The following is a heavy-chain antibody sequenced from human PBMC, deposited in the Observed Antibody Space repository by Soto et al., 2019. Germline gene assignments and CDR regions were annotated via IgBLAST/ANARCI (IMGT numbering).Heavy chain of an antibody. J-gene: IGHJ5*02. V-gene: IGHV1-8*01. D-gene: IGHD6-19*01. CDR1: GYTFTSYD. Sequence: QVQLVQSGAEVKKPGASVKVSCKASGYTFTSYDIIWVRQATGQGHEWMGWMNPSTGNTDSAEKFQGRLTMTRNTSISTVYMALSSLSFEDTAVYYCARGRIIVAGGFDPWGQGTLVTVSS. CDR2: MNPSTGNT. CDR3: ARGRIIVAGGFDP.